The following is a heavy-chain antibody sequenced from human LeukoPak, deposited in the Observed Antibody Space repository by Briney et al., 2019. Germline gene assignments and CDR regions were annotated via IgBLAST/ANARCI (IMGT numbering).Heavy chain of an antibody. D-gene: IGHD3-22*01. J-gene: IGHJ4*02. CDR2: ISSSSSYI. CDR3: ARGVTAYDSSGYYY. V-gene: IGHV3-21*01. CDR1: GFTFSSYS. Sequence: GGSLRLSCAASGFTFSSYSMNWVRQAPGKGLEWVSSISSSSSYIYYADSVKGRFTISRDNAKNSLYLQMNSLRAEDTAVYYCARGVTAYDSSGYYYWGQGTLVTVSS.